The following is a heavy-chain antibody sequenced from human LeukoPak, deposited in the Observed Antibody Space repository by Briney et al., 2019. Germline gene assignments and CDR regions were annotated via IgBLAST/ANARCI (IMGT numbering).Heavy chain of an antibody. V-gene: IGHV4-59*12. CDR3: ARWYGGGFDY. D-gene: IGHD4-23*01. J-gene: IGHJ4*02. CDR1: GGSMSSYY. Sequence: SETLSLTCTVSGGSMSSYYWSWIRQPPGKGLEWIGSIYYSGSTYYNPSLKSRVTISVDTSKNQFSLKLSSVTAADTAVYYCARWYGGGFDYWGQGTLVTVSS. CDR2: IYYSGST.